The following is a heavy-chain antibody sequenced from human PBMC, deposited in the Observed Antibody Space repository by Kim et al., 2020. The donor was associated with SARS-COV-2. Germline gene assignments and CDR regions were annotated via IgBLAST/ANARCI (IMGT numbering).Heavy chain of an antibody. D-gene: IGHD5-18*01. CDR1: GFTFSSYA. CDR3: ARGGGYSYDYLDY. J-gene: IGHJ4*02. Sequence: GGSLRLSCAASGFTFSSYAMSWVRQAPGKGLEWVSVISDGGAATYSVDSVRGRFTISRDNSKNTLYLQMNSLRAEDTAVYYCARGGGYSYDYLDYWGQGTLVTVSS. CDR2: ISDGGAAT. V-gene: IGHV3-23*01.